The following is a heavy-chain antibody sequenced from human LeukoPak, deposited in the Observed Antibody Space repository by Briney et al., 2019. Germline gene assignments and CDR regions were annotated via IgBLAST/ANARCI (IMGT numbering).Heavy chain of an antibody. V-gene: IGHV3-23*01. CDR1: GFTFSSYA. J-gene: IGHJ2*01. CDR2: ISAGGGST. Sequence: PGGSLRLSCAASGFTFSSYAMSWVRQAPGKGLEWVSGISAGGGSTYYADSVKGRFTISRDNSKNTLYLQMNSLRAEDTAVYYCAKGQAGATNHWYFDLWGRGTLVTVSS. CDR3: AKGQAGATNHWYFDL. D-gene: IGHD1-26*01.